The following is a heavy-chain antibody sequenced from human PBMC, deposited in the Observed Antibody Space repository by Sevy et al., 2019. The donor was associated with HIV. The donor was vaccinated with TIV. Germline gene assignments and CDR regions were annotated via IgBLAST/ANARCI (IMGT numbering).Heavy chain of an antibody. CDR2: IIPIFGTA. J-gene: IGHJ6*03. CDR1: GGTFSSYA. D-gene: IGHD6-6*01. CDR3: ARGKNGADSSSPGPLDYYYYMDV. V-gene: IGHV1-69*13. Sequence: ASVKVSCKASGGTFSSYAISWVRQAPGQGLEWMGGIIPIFGTANYAQKFQGRVTITADESTSTAYMELSSLRSEDTAVYHCARGKNGADSSSPGPLDYYYYMDVWGKGTTVTVSS.